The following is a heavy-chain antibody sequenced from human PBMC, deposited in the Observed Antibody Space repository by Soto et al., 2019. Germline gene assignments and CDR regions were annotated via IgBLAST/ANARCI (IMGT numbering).Heavy chain of an antibody. V-gene: IGHV4-39*07. CDR1: GGSISSSSYY. CDR2: IYYSGST. J-gene: IGHJ5*02. CDR3: ASLPYCGGDCYSSSDWFDP. D-gene: IGHD2-21*02. Sequence: SETLSLTCTVSGGSISSSSYYWGWIRQPPGKGLEWIGSIYYSGSTYYNPSLKSRVTISVDTSKNQFSLKLSSVTAADTAVYYCASLPYCGGDCYSSSDWFDPWGQGTLVTVSS.